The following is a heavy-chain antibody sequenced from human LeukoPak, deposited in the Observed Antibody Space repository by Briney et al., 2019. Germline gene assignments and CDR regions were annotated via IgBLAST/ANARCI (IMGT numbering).Heavy chain of an antibody. CDR2: INPNSGGT. CDR3: ARGLYSSFHFDY. CDR1: RYTFTGYY. J-gene: IGHJ4*02. V-gene: IGHV1-2*02. D-gene: IGHD6-6*01. Sequence: ASVKVSCKASRYTFTGYYMHWVRQAPGQGLEWMGWINPNSGGTNYAQKFQGRVTMTRDTSISTAYMELSRLRSDDTAVYYCARGLYSSFHFDYWGQGTLVTVSS.